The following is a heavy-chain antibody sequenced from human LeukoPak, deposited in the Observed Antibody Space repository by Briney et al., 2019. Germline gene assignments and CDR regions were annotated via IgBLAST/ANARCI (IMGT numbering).Heavy chain of an antibody. D-gene: IGHD3-22*01. CDR1: GFTFSSYS. V-gene: IGHV3-48*04. CDR2: ISSSSSTI. J-gene: IGHJ4*02. Sequence: GGSLRLSCAASGFTFSSYSMNWVRQAPGKGLEWVSYISSSSSTIYYADSVKGRFTISRDNAKNSLYLQMNSLRAEDTAVYYCAAGDYYDSSGYGDYWGQGALVTVSS. CDR3: AAGDYYDSSGYGDY.